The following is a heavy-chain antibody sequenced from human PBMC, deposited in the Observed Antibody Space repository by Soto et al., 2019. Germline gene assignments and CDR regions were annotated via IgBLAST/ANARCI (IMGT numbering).Heavy chain of an antibody. CDR3: ARRWGAAVDY. V-gene: IGHV4-59*08. CDR2: IYYSGST. J-gene: IGHJ4*02. Sequence: QVQLQESGPGLVKPSETLSLTCTVSGGSISSYYWSWIRQPPGKGLEWIGYIYYSGSTNFNPSLNSRGTISVDTSKTQFSQKLSSVTAADTAVYYCARRWGAAVDYWGQGTLVTVSS. D-gene: IGHD1-26*01. CDR1: GGSISSYY.